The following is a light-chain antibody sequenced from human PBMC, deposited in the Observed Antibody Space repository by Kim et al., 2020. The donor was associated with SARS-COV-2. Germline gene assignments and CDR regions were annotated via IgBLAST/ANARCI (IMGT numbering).Light chain of an antibody. Sequence: ASVGTRVTITCRASQGIGNYLAWFQQKPGKVPQRLIYAASRLQGGVPSRFSGTGSGTEFTLTISSLQPEDFATYYCLQHNDYPLTFGGGTKVEI. CDR1: QGIGNY. CDR3: LQHNDYPLT. CDR2: AAS. V-gene: IGKV1-17*03. J-gene: IGKJ4*01.